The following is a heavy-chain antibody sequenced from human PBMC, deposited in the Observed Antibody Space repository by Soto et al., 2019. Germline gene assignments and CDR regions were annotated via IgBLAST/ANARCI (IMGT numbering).Heavy chain of an antibody. D-gene: IGHD6-19*01. Sequence: SETLSLTCTVSGGSISASSYYWGWIRQPPGKGLEWIGSMDYSGSTYYNPSLKSRVTISVDTSNNQLSLKLRSVTAADTAVYYWARHDGFSSGWIFDYWGQGTLGTVSS. CDR1: GGSISASSYY. V-gene: IGHV4-39*01. CDR3: ARHDGFSSGWIFDY. CDR2: MDYSGST. J-gene: IGHJ4*01.